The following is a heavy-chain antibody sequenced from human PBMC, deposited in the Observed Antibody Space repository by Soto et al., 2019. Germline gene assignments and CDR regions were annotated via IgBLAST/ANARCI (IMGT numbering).Heavy chain of an antibody. V-gene: IGHV3-21*01. D-gene: IGHD4-17*01. CDR3: ARDLADDYGDYVGAFDI. J-gene: IGHJ3*02. CDR2: ISSSSSYI. Sequence: GGSLRLSCAASGFTFSSYSMNWVRQAPGKGLEWVSSISSSSSYIYYADSVKGRFTISRDNAKNSLYLQMNSLRAEDTAVYYCARDLADDYGDYVGAFDIWGQGTMVTVSS. CDR1: GFTFSSYS.